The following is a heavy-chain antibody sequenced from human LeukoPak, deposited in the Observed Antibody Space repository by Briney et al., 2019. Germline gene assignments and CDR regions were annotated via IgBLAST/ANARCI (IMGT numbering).Heavy chain of an antibody. J-gene: IGHJ4*02. CDR2: IYYSGST. CDR1: GGSISSYY. V-gene: IGHV4-59*12. D-gene: IGHD6-13*01. Sequence: SETLSLTCTVSGGSISSYYWSWIRQPPGKGLEWIGYIYYSGSTNYNPSLKSRVTISVDTSKNQFSLKLSSVTAADTAVYYCARDMGRASQLVRNGKGFDYWGQGTLVTVSS. CDR3: ARDMGRASQLVRNGKGFDY.